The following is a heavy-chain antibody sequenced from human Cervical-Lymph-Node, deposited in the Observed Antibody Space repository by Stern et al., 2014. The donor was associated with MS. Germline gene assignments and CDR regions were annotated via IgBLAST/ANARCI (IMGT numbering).Heavy chain of an antibody. CDR2: ISYDGKNK. CDR1: GFTFSSFG. CDR3: AKDSLYFFYGMDV. J-gene: IGHJ6*02. V-gene: IGHV3-30*18. Sequence: QVQLVESGGGVVQPGRSLRLSCAVSGFTFSSFGMHWVRQAPGKGLEWLAVISYDGKNKYYGDPVKGRFTISRDNNRNTLYLQMHSLRVEDTAVYYCAKDSLYFFYGMDVWGQGTTVTVSS.